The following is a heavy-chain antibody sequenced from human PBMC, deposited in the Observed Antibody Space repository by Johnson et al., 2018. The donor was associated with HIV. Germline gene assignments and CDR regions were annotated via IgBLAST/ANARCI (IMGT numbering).Heavy chain of an antibody. CDR3: ASAEIAAAATGHDAFDI. CDR1: GFTFSSYA. D-gene: IGHD6-13*01. V-gene: IGHV3-30*04. J-gene: IGHJ3*02. CDR2: ISYDGSNK. Sequence: QVQLVESGGGVVQPGRSLRLYCAASGFTFSSYAMHWVRQAPGKGLEWVAVISYDGSNKYYEDSVKGRFTISRDNSKNTLYLQMNSLRAEDTAVYYCASAEIAAAATGHDAFDIWGQGTMVTVSS.